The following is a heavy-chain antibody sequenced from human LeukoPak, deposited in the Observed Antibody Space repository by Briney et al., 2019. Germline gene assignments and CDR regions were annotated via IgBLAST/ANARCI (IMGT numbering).Heavy chain of an antibody. Sequence: GGSLRLSCAASGFTFSNYWMHWVRQAPGKGRVWVSRIKSDGSSTRFADSVQGRFTISRDNGKNTLYLQMDSLRAEDTAVYYCARGGETNNWYPGYFDYWGQGALVTVSS. CDR3: ARGGETNNWYPGYFDY. CDR1: GFTFSNYW. J-gene: IGHJ4*02. V-gene: IGHV3-74*01. D-gene: IGHD1-1*01. CDR2: IKSDGSST.